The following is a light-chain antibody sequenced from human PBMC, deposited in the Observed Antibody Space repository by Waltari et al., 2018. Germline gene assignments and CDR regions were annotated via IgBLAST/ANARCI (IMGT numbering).Light chain of an antibody. J-gene: IGLJ1*01. V-gene: IGLV2-23*01. CDR3: CAYAGSSIYV. CDR1: NRVVGIYNL. Sequence: QSALTRLAAVSGSPGKPITTPCAGSNRVVGIYNLFSWYQQHPGEAPKLLFFETTKRPSGVSDRFSGSRSGNTASLTISGLQAEDEAEYSCCAYAGSSIYVFGSGTRVTVL. CDR2: ETT.